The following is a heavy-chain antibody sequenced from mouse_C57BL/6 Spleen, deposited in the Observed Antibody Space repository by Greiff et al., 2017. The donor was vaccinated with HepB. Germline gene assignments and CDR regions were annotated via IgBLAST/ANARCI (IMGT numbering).Heavy chain of an antibody. CDR1: GYTFTSYW. V-gene: IGHV1-64*01. J-gene: IGHJ4*01. D-gene: IGHD2-5*01. Sequence: VQLQQSGAELVKPGASVKLSCKASGYTFTSYWMHWVKQRPGQGLEWIGMIHPNSGSTNYNEKFKSKATLTVDKSSSTAYMQLSSLTSEDSAVYYCARWSNGYAMDYWGQGTSVTVSS. CDR2: IHPNSGST. CDR3: ARWSNGYAMDY.